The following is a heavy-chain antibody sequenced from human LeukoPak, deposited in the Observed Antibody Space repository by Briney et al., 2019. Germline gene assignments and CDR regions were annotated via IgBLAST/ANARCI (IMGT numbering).Heavy chain of an antibody. CDR2: IYPGDSDT. V-gene: IGHV5-51*01. Sequence: GESLKISCKASGYSFTSYWIGWVRQMPGKGLGGMGIIYPGDSDTRYSPSFQGQVTISADKSISPAYPQWSSLKAPDTAMYYCARRGFWGNGYFDYWGQGTLVTVSS. CDR3: ARRGFWGNGYFDY. CDR1: GYSFTSYW. J-gene: IGHJ4*02. D-gene: IGHD3-16*01.